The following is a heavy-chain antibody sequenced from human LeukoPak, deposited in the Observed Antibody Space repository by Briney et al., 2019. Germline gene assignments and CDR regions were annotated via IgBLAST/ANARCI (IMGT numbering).Heavy chain of an antibody. J-gene: IGHJ4*02. CDR3: ARWGSIAVARFDY. CDR1: GGSISSYY. D-gene: IGHD6-6*01. CDR2: IYYTGST. Sequence: SETLSLTCTVSGGSISSYYWSWIRQPPGKGQERIGYIYYTGSTNYNPSLTSRVNISVDTSKNQFSLNLTSVTAADTAVYYCARWGSIAVARFDYWGQGTLVTVSS. V-gene: IGHV4-59*01.